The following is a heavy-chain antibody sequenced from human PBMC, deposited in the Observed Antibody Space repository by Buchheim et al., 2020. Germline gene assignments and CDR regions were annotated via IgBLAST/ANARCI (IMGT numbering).Heavy chain of an antibody. J-gene: IGHJ5*02. CDR2: IYYSGST. CDR1: GGSISSYY. Sequence: QAQLQESGPGLVKPSETLSLTCTVSGGSISSYYWSWIRQPPGKGLEWIGYIYYSGSTNYNPSLKSRVTISVDTSKNQFSLKLSSVTAADTAVYYCARSAEVVVINWFDPWGQGTL. D-gene: IGHD3-22*01. CDR3: ARSAEVVVINWFDP. V-gene: IGHV4-59*01.